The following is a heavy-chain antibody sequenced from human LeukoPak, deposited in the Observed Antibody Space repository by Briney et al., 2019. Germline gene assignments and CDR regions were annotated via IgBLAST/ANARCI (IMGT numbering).Heavy chain of an antibody. J-gene: IGHJ4*02. Sequence: GGSLRLSCAASGFTFSNYNMNWVRQAPGKGLEWVSSISSSNNYIYYAGSVKGRFTISRDNAKNSLYLQMNSLRAEDTAVYYCARRSPNYYFDYWCQRTPVTVSS. CDR1: GFTFSNYN. V-gene: IGHV3-21*01. CDR3: ARRSPNYYFDY. CDR2: ISSSNNYI.